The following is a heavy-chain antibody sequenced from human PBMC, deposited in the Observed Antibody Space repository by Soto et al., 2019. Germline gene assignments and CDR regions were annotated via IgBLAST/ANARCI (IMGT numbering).Heavy chain of an antibody. V-gene: IGHV3-64D*06. CDR1: GFTFSSYA. D-gene: IGHD6-19*01. CDR2: ISSNGGST. Sequence: GGSLRLSCSASGFTFSSYAMHWVRQAPGKGLEYVSAISSNGGSTYYADSVKGRFTISRDNSKNTLYLQMSSLRAEDTAVYYCVKARQWLVLVLDYWGQGTLVTVSS. J-gene: IGHJ4*02. CDR3: VKARQWLVLVLDY.